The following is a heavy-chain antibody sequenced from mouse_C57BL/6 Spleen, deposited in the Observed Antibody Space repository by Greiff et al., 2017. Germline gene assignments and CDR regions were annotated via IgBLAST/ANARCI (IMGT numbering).Heavy chain of an antibody. V-gene: IGHV2-2*01. D-gene: IGHD1-1*01. J-gene: IGHJ2*01. CDR1: GFSLTSYG. Sequence: VQLVESGPGLVQPSQSLSITCTVSGFSLTSYGVHWVRQSPGKGLEWLGVIWSGGSTDYNAALISRLSISKDNSKSQVFFKMNSLQADDTAIYYCARKGRGYYGSSLDYWGQGTTLTVSS. CDR2: IWSGGST. CDR3: ARKGRGYYGSSLDY.